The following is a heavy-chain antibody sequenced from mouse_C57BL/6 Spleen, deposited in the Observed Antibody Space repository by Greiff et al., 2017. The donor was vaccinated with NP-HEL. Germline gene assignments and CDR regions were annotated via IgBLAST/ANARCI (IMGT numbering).Heavy chain of an antibody. Sequence: EVQLVESGGGLVKPGGSLKLSCAASGFTFSSYAMSWVRQTPEKRLEWVATISDGGSYTYYPDNVKGRFTISRDNAKNNLYLQMSHLKSEDTAMYYCARAPYYGYDGGYFDVWGTGTTVTVSS. J-gene: IGHJ1*03. CDR2: ISDGGSYT. CDR1: GFTFSSYA. V-gene: IGHV5-4*01. CDR3: ARAPYYGYDGGYFDV. D-gene: IGHD2-9*01.